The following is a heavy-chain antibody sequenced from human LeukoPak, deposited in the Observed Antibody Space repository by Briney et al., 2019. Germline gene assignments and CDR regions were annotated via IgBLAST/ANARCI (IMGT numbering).Heavy chain of an antibody. CDR1: GGSISSYY. Sequence: PSETLSLTCTVSGGSISSYYWSWIRQPAGKGLEWIGRIYTSGSTNYNPSLKSRVTMSVDTSKNQFSLKLSSVTAADTALYYCAKDICRARYFDWLPSTCFYGMDVWGQGTTVTVSS. CDR3: AKDICRARYFDWLPSTCFYGMDV. J-gene: IGHJ6*02. D-gene: IGHD3-9*01. V-gene: IGHV4-4*07. CDR2: IYTSGST.